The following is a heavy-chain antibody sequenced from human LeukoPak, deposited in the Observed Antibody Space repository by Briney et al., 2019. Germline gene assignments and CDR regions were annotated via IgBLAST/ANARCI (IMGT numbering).Heavy chain of an antibody. CDR1: GFIFNNYA. D-gene: IGHD6-13*01. V-gene: IGHV3-23*01. CDR2: ITSGANT. CDR3: ARRPAAGYFYDMDV. Sequence: PGGSLRLSCAASGFIFNNYAMSWVRQAPGKGLQWVSTITSGANTYYADSVKGRFTISRDNAKNSLNLQMNSLRAEDTAVYYCARRPAAGYFYDMDVWGQGTTVTVSS. J-gene: IGHJ6*02.